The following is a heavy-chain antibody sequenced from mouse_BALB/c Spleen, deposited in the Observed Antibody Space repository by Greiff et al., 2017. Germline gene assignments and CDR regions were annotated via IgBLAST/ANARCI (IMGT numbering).Heavy chain of an antibody. D-gene: IGHD2-14*01. CDR2: ISSGSSTI. V-gene: IGHV5-17*02. Sequence: EVQLVESGGGLVQPGGSRKLSCAASGFTFSSFGMHWVRQAPEKGLEWVAYISSGSSTIYYADTVKGRFTISRDNPKNTLFLQMTSLRSEDTAMYYCARRDRYDGGAMDYWGQGTSVTVSS. J-gene: IGHJ4*01. CDR3: ARRDRYDGGAMDY. CDR1: GFTFSSFG.